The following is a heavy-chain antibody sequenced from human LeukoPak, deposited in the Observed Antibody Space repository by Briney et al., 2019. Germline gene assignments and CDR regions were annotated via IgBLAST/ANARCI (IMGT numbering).Heavy chain of an antibody. Sequence: ASVKVSCKPSGYTFTSYGINWVRQAPGQGLEWMGWISAYNGNTNYAQKLQGRVTMTTDTSTSTAYMELRSLRSDDTAVYYCARLAYGGPNFDYWGQGTLVTVSS. CDR2: ISAYNGNT. CDR3: ARLAYGGPNFDY. D-gene: IGHD4-23*01. J-gene: IGHJ4*02. CDR1: GYTFTSYG. V-gene: IGHV1-18*01.